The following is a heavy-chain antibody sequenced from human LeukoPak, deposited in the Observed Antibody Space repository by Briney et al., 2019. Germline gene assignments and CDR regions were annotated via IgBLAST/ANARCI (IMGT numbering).Heavy chain of an antibody. D-gene: IGHD2-2*01. J-gene: IGHJ6*02. Sequence: GWSLKLSCAASGFTFSSYGMHWVRQAPGKGLERVAVIWYDGSNKYYTDSVKGRFTISRDNSKNTLYLQMNSLRAEDTAVYYCARDLCSSTSCYRYYYYYGMDVWGQGATVTVSS. CDR2: IWYDGSNK. CDR1: GFTFSSYG. CDR3: ARDLCSSTSCYRYYYYYGMDV. V-gene: IGHV3-33*01.